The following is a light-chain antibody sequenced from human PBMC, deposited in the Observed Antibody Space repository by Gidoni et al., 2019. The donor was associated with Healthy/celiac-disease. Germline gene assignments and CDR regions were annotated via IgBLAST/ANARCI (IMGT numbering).Light chain of an antibody. CDR2: DAS. CDR3: QQYDNLLGYT. V-gene: IGKV1-33*01. J-gene: IGKJ2*01. Sequence: DLQITPSPSSLSASVGDRVTIPCQARQDISNYLNWYQQKPGKAPKLLIYDASNLETGVPSRFSGSGSGKDCTFNISSRQPEDIATYYCQQYDNLLGYTFGQXTKLEIK. CDR1: QDISNY.